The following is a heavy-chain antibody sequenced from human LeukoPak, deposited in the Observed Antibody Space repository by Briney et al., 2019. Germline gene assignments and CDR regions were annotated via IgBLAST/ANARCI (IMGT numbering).Heavy chain of an antibody. CDR1: GFTVSHNY. CDR3: ARALLLDSYFDY. CDR2: ISSSSSYI. J-gene: IGHJ4*02. V-gene: IGHV3-21*01. D-gene: IGHD1-20*01. Sequence: GGSLRLSCAASGFTVSHNYMNWVRQAPGEGLEWVSSISSSSSYIYYADSVKGRITISRDNAKNSLYLQMNSLRAEDTAVYYCARALLLDSYFDYWSQGTLVTVSS.